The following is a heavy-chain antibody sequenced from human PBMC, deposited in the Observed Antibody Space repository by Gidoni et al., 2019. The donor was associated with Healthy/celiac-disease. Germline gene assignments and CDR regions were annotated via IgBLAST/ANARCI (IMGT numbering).Heavy chain of an antibody. CDR3: ARGGARRSIYYYYYGMDV. D-gene: IGHD6-6*01. Sequence: QVQLQQWGAGLSKPSETLSLTCAVYGGSFSGYYWSWIRQPPGKGLEWIGEINHSGSTNYNPSLKSRVTISVDTSKNQFSLKLSSVTAADTAVYYCARGGARRSIYYYYYGMDVWGQGTTVTVSS. CDR2: INHSGST. V-gene: IGHV4-34*01. J-gene: IGHJ6*02. CDR1: GGSFSGYY.